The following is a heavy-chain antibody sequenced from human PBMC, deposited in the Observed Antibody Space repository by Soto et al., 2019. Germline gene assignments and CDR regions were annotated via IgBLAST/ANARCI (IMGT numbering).Heavy chain of an antibody. CDR2: ISDKRSNK. V-gene: IGHV3-11*01. CDR3: ARRSNAFDI. Sequence: QVPLVESGGGLVQPGGSLRLSCAASGFTFSDYYMSWIRQSPGRGLEWISYISDKRSNKNYADSVKGRFTITRDNGKNSLYLQMGSLRADDTAVYYCARRSNAFDIWGQGTRVTVSS. CDR1: GFTFSDYY. J-gene: IGHJ3*02.